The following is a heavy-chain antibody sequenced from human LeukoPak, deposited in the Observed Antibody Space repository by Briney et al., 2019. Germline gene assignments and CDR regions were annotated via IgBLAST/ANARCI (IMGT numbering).Heavy chain of an antibody. CDR3: ASAGSYYVSFDY. CDR2: INPSGGST. D-gene: IGHD1-26*01. J-gene: IGHJ4*02. CDR1: GYTFTSYY. Sequence: ASVKVSCKASGYTFTSYYMHWVRQAPGQGLEWMGIINPSGGSTSYAQKFQGRVTTTRDMSTSTVYMELSSLRSEDTAVYYCASAGSYYVSFDYWGQGTLVTVSS. V-gene: IGHV1-46*01.